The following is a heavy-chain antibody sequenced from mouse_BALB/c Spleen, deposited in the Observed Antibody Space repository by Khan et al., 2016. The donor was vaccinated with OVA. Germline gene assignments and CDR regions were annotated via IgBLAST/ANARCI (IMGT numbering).Heavy chain of an antibody. Sequence: QVRLQQSGPELVKPGASVKISCKAAGYTFTDYYINWVKEKPGQGLEWIGWIYPGSGNTKYNEKFKDMATLTGDTSSSTAYMQLSSLTSEDTAVYYRAKGGYYGNSLFDYWGQGTTLTVSS. J-gene: IGHJ2*01. CDR1: GYTFTDYY. CDR2: IYPGSGNT. CDR3: AKGGYYGNSLFDY. D-gene: IGHD1-1*01. V-gene: IGHV1-84*02.